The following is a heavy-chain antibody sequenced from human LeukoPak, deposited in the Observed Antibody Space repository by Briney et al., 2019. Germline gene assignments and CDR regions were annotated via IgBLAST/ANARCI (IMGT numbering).Heavy chain of an antibody. J-gene: IGHJ2*01. Sequence: ASVKVSCKVSGYTLTELSMHWVRQAPGKGLEWMGGFDPEDGETIYAQKFQGRVTITADKSTSTAYMELSSLRSEDTAVYYCARDFGWYSSSWYWYFDLWGRGTLVTVSS. CDR2: FDPEDGET. V-gene: IGHV1-24*01. CDR3: ARDFGWYSSSWYWYFDL. CDR1: GYTLTELS. D-gene: IGHD6-13*01.